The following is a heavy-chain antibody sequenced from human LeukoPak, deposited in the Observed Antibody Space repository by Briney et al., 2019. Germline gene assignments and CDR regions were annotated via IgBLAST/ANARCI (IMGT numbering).Heavy chain of an antibody. CDR2: IHNDVST. J-gene: IGHJ4*02. Sequence: PGGSLRLSCAASGFIVSSNYMTWVRQAPGKGLEWVSVIHNDVSTYYADSVKGRFTISRDNSKNTLYLQMNSLRVEETPVYYCAALARGYWGQGTLVTVSS. CDR1: GFIVSSNY. D-gene: IGHD3-10*01. V-gene: IGHV3-53*01. CDR3: AALARGY.